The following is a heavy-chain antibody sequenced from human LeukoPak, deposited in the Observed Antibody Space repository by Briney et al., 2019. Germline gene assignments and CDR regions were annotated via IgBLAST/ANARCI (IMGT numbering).Heavy chain of an antibody. CDR1: GFTFDDYA. D-gene: IGHD3-22*01. CDR2: IIWNSGSI. CDR3: AKVMPDYYARSGAFDI. J-gene: IGHJ3*02. Sequence: GGSLRLSCAASGFTFDDYAMHWVRQAPGKGLEWVSGIIWNSGSIGYADSVKGRFTISRDNAKNSLYLQMNSLRAEDTALYYCAKVMPDYYARSGAFDIWGQGTMVTVSS. V-gene: IGHV3-9*01.